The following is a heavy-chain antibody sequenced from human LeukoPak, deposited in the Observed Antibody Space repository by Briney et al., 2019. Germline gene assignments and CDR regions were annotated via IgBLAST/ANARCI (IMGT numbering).Heavy chain of an antibody. V-gene: IGHV1-2*02. CDR3: VFEQKAAYDILTGYYTTTPRIDY. Sequence: ASVKFSCKASGYTFTGYYMHWVRQAPGQALKSMGLINPNSGGTNYAQKFQGRVTMTRDTSISTAYMELSRLRSDDTAVYFFVFEQKAAYDILTGYYTTTPRIDYWGQGTLVTVSS. J-gene: IGHJ4*02. D-gene: IGHD3-9*01. CDR2: INPNSGGT. CDR1: GYTFTGYY.